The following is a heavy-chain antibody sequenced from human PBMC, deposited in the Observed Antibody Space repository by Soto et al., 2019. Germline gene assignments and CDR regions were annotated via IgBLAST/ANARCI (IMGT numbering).Heavy chain of an antibody. CDR1: GGSISSGGYS. J-gene: IGHJ3*02. CDR2: IYHSGST. V-gene: IGHV4-30-2*01. CDR3: ARTPDI. Sequence: QLQLQESGSGLVKPSQTLSLTCAVSGGSISSGGYSWSWIRQPPGKGLEWIGYIYHSGSTYYNPPPKTRATISVDRSKNQFSLKLCSGTAGTTAVYYCARTPDIWAQGTMATASS.